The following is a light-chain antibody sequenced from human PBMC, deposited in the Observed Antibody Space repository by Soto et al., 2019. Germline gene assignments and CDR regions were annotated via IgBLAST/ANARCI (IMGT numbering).Light chain of an antibody. CDR3: SSYTSSSTLGV. J-gene: IGLJ2*01. CDR2: DVS. CDR1: SSDVGGYNY. V-gene: IGLV2-14*01. Sequence: QSVLTQPASVSGSPGQSITISCTGTSSDVGGYNYVSWYQQHPGKAPKLMIYDVSNRPSGVSNRFSGSKSGNTASLTISGRQAADEADYYCSSYTSSSTLGVFGGGTQLTVL.